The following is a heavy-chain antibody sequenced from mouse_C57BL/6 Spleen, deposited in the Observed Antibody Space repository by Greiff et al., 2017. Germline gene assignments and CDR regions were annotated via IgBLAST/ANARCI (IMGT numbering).Heavy chain of an antibody. Sequence: DVHLVESGAGLVKPGGSLKLSCAASGFTFSDYGMHWVRQAPEKGLEWVAYISSGSSTIYYADTVKGSFTMSRDNAKNTLFLQMTSLRSEETGMYYCARGYGNFAYWGQGTLVTVSA. D-gene: IGHD2-1*01. J-gene: IGHJ3*01. V-gene: IGHV5-17*01. CDR3: ARGYGNFAY. CDR1: GFTFSDYG. CDR2: ISSGSSTI.